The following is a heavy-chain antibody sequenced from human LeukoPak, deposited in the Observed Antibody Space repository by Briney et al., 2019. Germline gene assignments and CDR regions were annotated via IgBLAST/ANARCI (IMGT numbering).Heavy chain of an antibody. D-gene: IGHD2-15*01. Sequence: GGSLRLSCAASGFTFSSYGMHWVRQAPGKGLEWVAVIWYDGSNKYYADSVKGRFTISRDHSKNTLYLQMNSLRAEDTAVYYCAKGCDVGKKYYFDYWGQGTLVTVSS. V-gene: IGHV3-33*06. CDR1: GFTFSSYG. J-gene: IGHJ4*02. CDR2: IWYDGSNK. CDR3: AKGCDVGKKYYFDY.